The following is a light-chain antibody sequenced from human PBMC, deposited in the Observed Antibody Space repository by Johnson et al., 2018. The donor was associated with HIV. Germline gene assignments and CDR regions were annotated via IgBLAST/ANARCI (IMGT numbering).Light chain of an antibody. CDR2: ENN. J-gene: IGLJ1*01. CDR1: SSNIGNNY. CDR3: GTWDSSLSAYV. V-gene: IGLV1-51*02. Sequence: QSVLTQPPSVSAAPGQKVTISCSGSSSNIGNNYVSWYQQLPGTAPKLLIHENNKRPSGIPDRFSGSKSGTYATLGITGLQTGDEADYYCGTWDSSLSAYVFGTGTKVTVL.